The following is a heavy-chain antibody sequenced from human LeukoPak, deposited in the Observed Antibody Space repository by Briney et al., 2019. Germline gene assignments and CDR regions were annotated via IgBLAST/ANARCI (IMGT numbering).Heavy chain of an antibody. CDR3: AILTIVVLPAAMGSGLPSPNYYGMDV. CDR1: GYSFTSYW. V-gene: IGHV5-51*01. Sequence: GESLKISCKASGYSFTSYWIGWVRQMPGKGLEWMGIIYPGDSDTRYSPSFQGQVTISADKSISTAYLQWSSLKASDTAMYYCAILTIVVLPAAMGSGLPSPNYYGMDVWGQGTTVTVSS. D-gene: IGHD2-2*01. J-gene: IGHJ6*02. CDR2: IYPGDSDT.